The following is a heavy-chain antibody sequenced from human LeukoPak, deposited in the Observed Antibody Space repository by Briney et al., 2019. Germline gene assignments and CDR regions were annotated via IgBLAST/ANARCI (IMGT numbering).Heavy chain of an antibody. CDR3: AKDRLGAMMYFDF. D-gene: IGHD1-26*01. CDR2: IYSGGST. J-gene: IGHJ4*02. Sequence: GGSLRLSCAASEFSVGSNYMTWVRQAPGKGLEWVSLIYSGGSTYYADSVKGRFTISRDNSKNTLYLQMNSLRVEDTAVYYCAKDRLGAMMYFDFWGQGTLVTVSS. CDR1: EFSVGSNY. V-gene: IGHV3-66*01.